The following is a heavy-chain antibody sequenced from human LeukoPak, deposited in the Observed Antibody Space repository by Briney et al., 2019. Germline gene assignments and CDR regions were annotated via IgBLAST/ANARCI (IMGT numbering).Heavy chain of an antibody. D-gene: IGHD3-22*01. Sequence: GGSLRLSCAASRLTFSSYWMSWVRQAPGKGLEWVVNIKQDGSEKYYVDSVKGRFTVTRDNAKNSLYLQMNSLRAEDTAVYYCARTYVPTYYFDSSGHYQAYFDYWGQGTLVTVSS. CDR1: RLTFSSYW. J-gene: IGHJ4*02. V-gene: IGHV3-7*01. CDR3: ARTYVPTYYFDSSGHYQAYFDY. CDR2: IKQDGSEK.